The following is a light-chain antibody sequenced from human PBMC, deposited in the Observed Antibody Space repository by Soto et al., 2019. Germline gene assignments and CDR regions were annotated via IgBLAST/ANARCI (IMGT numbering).Light chain of an antibody. V-gene: IGKV3-20*01. CDR1: QSVSTNY. CDR3: LQYGSSYT. Sequence: EIVLTQSPGTLSLSPGDRAALSCRASQSVSTNYLAWYQQKPGQAPRLLFYGASSRATGIPDRFSGSGSGTDFTLTISRLEPEDFAVYYCLQYGSSYTFGQWTKLEIK. J-gene: IGKJ2*01. CDR2: GAS.